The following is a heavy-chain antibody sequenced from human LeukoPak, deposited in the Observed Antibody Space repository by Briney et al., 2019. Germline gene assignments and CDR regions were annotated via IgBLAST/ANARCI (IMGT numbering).Heavy chain of an antibody. CDR3: AKGSSAVGGGLHADY. CDR1: GFTFSNYV. CDR2: ISGTGDST. J-gene: IGHJ4*02. Sequence: PGGSLRLSCASSGFTFSNYVMTWVRQAPGKGLDWVSGISGTGDSTYYSDSVRGRFTISRDNSKNTVYLQMNRLRVEDTAVYYCAKGSSAVGGGLHADYWGQGTLVTVSS. V-gene: IGHV3-23*01. D-gene: IGHD6-13*01.